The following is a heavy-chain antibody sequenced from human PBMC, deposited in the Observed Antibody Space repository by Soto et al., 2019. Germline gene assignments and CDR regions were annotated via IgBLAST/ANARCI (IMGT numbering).Heavy chain of an antibody. D-gene: IGHD1-26*01. J-gene: IGHJ4*02. Sequence: PGGSLRLSCAASGFTFSSYGMHWVRQAPGKGLEWVAVIWYDGSNKYYADSVKGRFTISRDNSKNTLYLQMNSLRAEDTAVYYCARGSGNYLAWPGFDYWGQGTLVTVSS. CDR2: IWYDGSNK. V-gene: IGHV3-33*01. CDR1: GFTFSSYG. CDR3: ARGSGNYLAWPGFDY.